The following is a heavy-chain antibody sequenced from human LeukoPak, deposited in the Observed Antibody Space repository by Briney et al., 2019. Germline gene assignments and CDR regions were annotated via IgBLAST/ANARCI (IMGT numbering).Heavy chain of an antibody. Sequence: SVKVSCKASGYTFTGYYMHWVRQAPGQGLEWMGGIIPIFGTANYAQKFQVRVTITADKSTSTAYMELSSLRSEDTAVYYCAFCIGAPWYYFDYWGQGTLVTVSS. CDR2: IIPIFGTA. CDR3: AFCIGAPWYYFDY. CDR1: GYTFTGYY. V-gene: IGHV1-69*06. D-gene: IGHD3-10*01. J-gene: IGHJ4*02.